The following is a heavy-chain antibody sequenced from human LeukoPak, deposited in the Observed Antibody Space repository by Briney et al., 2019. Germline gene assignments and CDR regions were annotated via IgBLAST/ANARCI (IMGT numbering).Heavy chain of an antibody. V-gene: IGHV4-59*01. J-gene: IGHJ5*02. D-gene: IGHD6-13*01. CDR3: ARRGGSSWYFWFDP. CDR1: GGSISSYY. CDR2: IYYSGST. Sequence: SETLSLTCTASGGSISSYYWSWIRQPPGKGLEWIGYIYYSGSTNYNPSLKSRVTISVDTSKNQFSLKLSSVTAADTAVYYCARRGGSSWYFWFDPWGQGTLVTVSS.